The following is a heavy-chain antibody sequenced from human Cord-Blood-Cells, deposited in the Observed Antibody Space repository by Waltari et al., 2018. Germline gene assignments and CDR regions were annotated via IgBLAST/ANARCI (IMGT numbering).Heavy chain of an antibody. D-gene: IGHD3-10*01. J-gene: IGHJ6*02. Sequence: EVQLVESGGGLVKPGGSLRLSCAASGFTFSNAWMSWVRQAPGKGLEWVGRIKSKTDGGTTDYAAPVKGRFTISRDDSKNTLYLQMNSLKTEDTAVYYCTTDRRWWFGELSARRGMDVWGQGTTVTVSS. CDR3: TTDRRWWFGELSARRGMDV. CDR1: GFTFSNAW. CDR2: IKSKTDGGTT. V-gene: IGHV3-15*01.